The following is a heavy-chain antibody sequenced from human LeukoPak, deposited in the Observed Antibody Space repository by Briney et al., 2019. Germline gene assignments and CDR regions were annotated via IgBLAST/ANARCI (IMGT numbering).Heavy chain of an antibody. J-gene: IGHJ4*02. Sequence: PSETLSLTCTVSGGSISSYYWSWIRQPPGKGLEWIGYIYYSGSTNYNPSLKSRVTISVDTSKNQFSLKLSSVTAVDTAVYYCARRGSSWYVGYFDYWSQGTLVTVSS. V-gene: IGHV4-59*01. CDR1: GGSISSYY. D-gene: IGHD6-13*01. CDR2: IYYSGST. CDR3: ARRGSSWYVGYFDY.